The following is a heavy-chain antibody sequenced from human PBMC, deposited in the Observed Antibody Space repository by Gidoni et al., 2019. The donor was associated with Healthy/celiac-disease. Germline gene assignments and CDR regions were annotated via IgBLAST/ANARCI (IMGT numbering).Heavy chain of an antibody. CDR2: ISAYNGNT. J-gene: IGHJ5*02. CDR3: ARVSWQQLVWGWFDP. Sequence: QVQLVQSVAEVKKPGASVKVSCKASGYTFTSYGISWVRQAPGQGLEWMGWISAYNGNTNYAQKLQGRVTMTTDTSTSTAYMELRSLRSDDTAVYYCARVSWQQLVWGWFDPWGQGTLVTVSS. D-gene: IGHD6-13*01. V-gene: IGHV1-18*04. CDR1: GYTFTSYG.